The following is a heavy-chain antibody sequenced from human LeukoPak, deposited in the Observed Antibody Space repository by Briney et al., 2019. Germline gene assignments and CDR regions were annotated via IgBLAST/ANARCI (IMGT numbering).Heavy chain of an antibody. V-gene: IGHV4-39*01. CDR2: IYYSGNT. J-gene: IGHJ4*02. CDR3: MRHEEEDGYNAKPFDF. D-gene: IGHD5-24*01. CDR1: GGSISNSNYY. Sequence: SETLSLTCTVSGGSISNSNYYWGWVRQPPGKGLEWIGTIYYSGNTYYNQSLKSRVTISVDTSKNQFSLRLSSVTAADTAVYFCMRHEEEDGYNAKPFDFWGQGTLVTVSS.